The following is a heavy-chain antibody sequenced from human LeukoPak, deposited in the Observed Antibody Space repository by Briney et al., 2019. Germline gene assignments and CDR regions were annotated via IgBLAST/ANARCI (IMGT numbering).Heavy chain of an antibody. V-gene: IGHV1-2*02. Sequence: GASVKVSCKASVYIFTGYYMHWVRQAPGQGLDWVGWINPNSGGTNYAQKFQGRVTMTRDTSISTAYMELSRLRSDDTAVYYCARTPYYYDSSGYPFDYWGQGTLVTVSS. J-gene: IGHJ4*02. CDR2: INPNSGGT. CDR3: ARTPYYYDSSGYPFDY. CDR1: VYIFTGYY. D-gene: IGHD3-22*01.